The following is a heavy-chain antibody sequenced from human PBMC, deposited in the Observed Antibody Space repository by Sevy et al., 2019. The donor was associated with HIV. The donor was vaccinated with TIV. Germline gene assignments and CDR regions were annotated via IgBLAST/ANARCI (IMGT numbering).Heavy chain of an antibody. D-gene: IGHD5-18*01. CDR2: ISYDGSNK. Sequence: GGSLRLSCAASGFTFSSYAMHWVRQAPGKGLEWVAVISYDGSNKYYADSVKGRFTISRDNSKNTLYLQMNSLRAEDTAVYYSARGPIQLWLPPYYYYYGMDVWGQGTTVTVSS. CDR1: GFTFSSYA. V-gene: IGHV3-30-3*01. J-gene: IGHJ6*02. CDR3: ARGPIQLWLPPYYYYYGMDV.